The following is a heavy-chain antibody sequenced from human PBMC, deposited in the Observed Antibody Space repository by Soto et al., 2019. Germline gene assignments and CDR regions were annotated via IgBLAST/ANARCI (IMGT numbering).Heavy chain of an antibody. Sequence: QVQLVQSGAEVKKPGASVKVSCKASGYVFTSYALHWVRQAPGQRPEWMGWINTGNGNTKYSENFQGRVTITRDRSARTADMELSSLGSEDTAVYYCARDHCSGGICYTLYWGQGTLVTVSS. CDR2: INTGNGNT. V-gene: IGHV1-3*04. J-gene: IGHJ4*02. D-gene: IGHD2-15*01. CDR3: ARDHCSGGICYTLY. CDR1: GYVFTSYA.